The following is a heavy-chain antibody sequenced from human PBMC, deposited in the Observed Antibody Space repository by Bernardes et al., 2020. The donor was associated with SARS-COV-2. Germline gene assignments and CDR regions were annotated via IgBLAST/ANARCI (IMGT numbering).Heavy chain of an antibody. V-gene: IGHV1-24*01. CDR3: ATEVDFLTGDYGKMAFNI. Sequence: ASVKVSCKVSGYTFTDLSMHWVRQAPGKGLEWLGGFDPEDGEKIYAQKFQGRFTLTEDTSTDTAYMELSSLISEDTAVYYCATEVDFLTGDYGKMAFNIWGQGTMVTVSS. J-gene: IGHJ3*02. CDR1: GYTFTDLS. CDR2: FDPEDGEK. D-gene: IGHD7-27*01.